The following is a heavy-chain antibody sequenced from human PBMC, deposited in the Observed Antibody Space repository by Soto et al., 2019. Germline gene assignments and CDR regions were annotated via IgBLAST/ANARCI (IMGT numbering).Heavy chain of an antibody. CDR3: ARGRIVGATGLGAFDI. CDR2: IYYSGST. V-gene: IGHV4-61*01. D-gene: IGHD1-26*01. J-gene: IGHJ3*02. CDR1: GGSVSSGSYY. Sequence: SETLSLTCTVSGGSVSSGSYYWSWIRQPPGKGLEWIGYIYYSGSTNYNPSLKSRVTISVDTSKNQFSLKLSSVTAADTAVYYCARGRIVGATGLGAFDIWGQGTMVTVSS.